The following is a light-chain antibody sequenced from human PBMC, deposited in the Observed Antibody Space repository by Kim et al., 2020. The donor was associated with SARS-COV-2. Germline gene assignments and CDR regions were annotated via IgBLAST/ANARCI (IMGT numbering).Light chain of an antibody. Sequence: SYELTQTPSVSVAPGKTATLTCGGNNIGDYRVHWYQQKPGQAPVLVIHSDTDRPSGISQRFSGSNSGTTATLTITRVEAADEADYFCQVWHSGGDRVVFGGGTKVTVL. J-gene: IGLJ2*01. V-gene: IGLV3-21*04. CDR1: NIGDYR. CDR2: SDT. CDR3: QVWHSGGDRVV.